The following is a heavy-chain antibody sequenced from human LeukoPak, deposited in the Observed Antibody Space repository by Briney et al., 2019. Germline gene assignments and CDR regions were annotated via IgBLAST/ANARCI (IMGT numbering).Heavy chain of an antibody. Sequence: PGGSLRLSCAASGFTFNKSWMSWVRQAPGKGPEWVANIKEDGTQKYYVDSVRGRFTISRDNAENSLYLQMNSLRDEDTADYYCAKTGERDYWGRGTLVTVSS. CDR3: AKTGERDY. V-gene: IGHV3-7*01. CDR2: IKEDGTQK. D-gene: IGHD7-27*01. J-gene: IGHJ4*02. CDR1: GFTFNKSW.